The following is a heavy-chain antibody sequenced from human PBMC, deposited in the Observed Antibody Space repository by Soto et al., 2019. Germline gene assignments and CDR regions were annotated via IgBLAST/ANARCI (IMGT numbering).Heavy chain of an antibody. V-gene: IGHV3-48*01. CDR3: ARAVTTVVDYYYYYYMDA. CDR2: ISSSSRTI. J-gene: IGHJ6*03. CDR1: GFPFRNYN. Sequence: GGSLRLYCAAPGFPFRNYNMEWVRPVPGKGLEWVSYISSSSRTIYYADSVEGRFTISRDNVKNSLYLQMNSLRAEDTALYYCARAVTTVVDYYYYYYMDAWAKGT. D-gene: IGHD4-4*01.